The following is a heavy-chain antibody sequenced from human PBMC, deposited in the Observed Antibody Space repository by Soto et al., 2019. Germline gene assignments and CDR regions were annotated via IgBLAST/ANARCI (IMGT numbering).Heavy chain of an antibody. CDR1: GFTFVDYA. V-gene: IGHV3-9*01. CDR2: ISWNSGSI. D-gene: IGHD6-13*01. CDR3: AKAIGYISSRGYFDY. Sequence: GGSLRLSFAASGFTFVDYAMHWVRQAPGKGLVWVSGISWNSGSIGYADSVKGRFTISRDNAKNSLYLQVNSLRAEDTALYYCAKAIGYISSRGYFDYWGQGTLVTLS. J-gene: IGHJ4*02.